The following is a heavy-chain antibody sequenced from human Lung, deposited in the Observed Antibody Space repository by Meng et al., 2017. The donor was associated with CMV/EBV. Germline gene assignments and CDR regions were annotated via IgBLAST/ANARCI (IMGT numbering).Heavy chain of an antibody. CDR2: ISYDGSKK. V-gene: IGHV3-30-3*01. CDR3: AREASYYDILTAYYNVFGSYDYAIDV. Sequence: GESXKISCAASGFSFNSYAMHWVRQAPGKGLEWVAIISYDGSKKYYADSVKGRFTISRDNSKNTLYLRMNSLRPEDTAVYYCAREASYYDILTAYYNVFGSYDYAIDVWXQGTTVTVSS. J-gene: IGHJ6*02. CDR1: GFSFNSYA. D-gene: IGHD3-9*01.